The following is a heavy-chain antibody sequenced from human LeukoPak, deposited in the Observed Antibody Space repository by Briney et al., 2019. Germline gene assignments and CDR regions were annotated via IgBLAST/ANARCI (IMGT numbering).Heavy chain of an antibody. CDR2: IYTSGST. J-gene: IGHJ4*02. Sequence: SETLSLTCTVSGDSISSYYWSWIRQPAGKGLEWIGRIYTSGSTEYNTSLKSRVTMSVDTSKNQLSLKLTSVTAADTAVYYCVRDESYKYDILAPRFDYWGQGTLVTVSS. V-gene: IGHV4-4*07. CDR1: GDSISSYY. CDR3: VRDESYKYDILAPRFDY. D-gene: IGHD3-9*01.